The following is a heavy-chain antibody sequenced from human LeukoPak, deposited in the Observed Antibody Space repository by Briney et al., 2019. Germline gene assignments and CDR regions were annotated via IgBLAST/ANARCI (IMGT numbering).Heavy chain of an antibody. CDR1: GYTFTSYG. CDR3: ARPSFRYYYDSSGYFGY. CDR2: ISAYNGNT. D-gene: IGHD3-22*01. V-gene: IGHV1-18*01. Sequence: ASVKISCKASGYTFTSYGISWVRQAPGQGFEWMGWISAYNGNTNYAQKLQGRVTMTTVTSTSTAYMELRSLRSDDTAVYYCARPSFRYYYDSSGYFGYWGQGTLVTVSS. J-gene: IGHJ4*02.